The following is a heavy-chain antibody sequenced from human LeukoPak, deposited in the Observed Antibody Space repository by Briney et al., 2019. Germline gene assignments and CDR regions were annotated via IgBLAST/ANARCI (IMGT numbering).Heavy chain of an antibody. CDR3: ARGKSSGYYYDYYYYGMDV. CDR1: GYTFTGYY. Sequence: ASVKVSCKASGYTFTGYYMHWVRQAPGQGLEWMGWINPNSGGTNYAQKFQGWVTMTRDTSISTAYMELSRLRSDDTAVYYCARGKSSGYYYDYYYYGMDVWGQGTTVTVSS. J-gene: IGHJ6*02. CDR2: INPNSGGT. D-gene: IGHD3-22*01. V-gene: IGHV1-2*04.